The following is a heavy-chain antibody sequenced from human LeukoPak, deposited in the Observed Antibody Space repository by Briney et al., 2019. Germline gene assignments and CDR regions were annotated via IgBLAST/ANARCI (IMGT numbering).Heavy chain of an antibody. Sequence: GGSLRLSCAASGFTFNDYAMHWVRQAPGKGLEWVSLITWDAGSTHYADSVEGRFTISRDNSISSLYLQMNSLRVEDTAFYYCARDKGYGEEIGPDYWGQGTLVIVSS. CDR3: ARDKGYGEEIGPDY. D-gene: IGHD4-17*01. CDR2: ITWDAGST. V-gene: IGHV3-43D*03. CDR1: GFTFNDYA. J-gene: IGHJ4*02.